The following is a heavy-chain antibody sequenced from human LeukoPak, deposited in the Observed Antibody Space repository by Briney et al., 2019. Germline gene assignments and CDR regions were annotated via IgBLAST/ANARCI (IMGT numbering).Heavy chain of an antibody. V-gene: IGHV1-2*02. CDR3: PSDRVATGWQRPFNFEF. J-gene: IGHJ4*02. Sequence: ASVRVSCKSSGYSFTVNYLHWVRQAPGQALEWMGWINPNTGATVYAQKFQGRVTLSRETSISTDYMDLSNLRSDDTDVYYLPSDRVATGWQRPFNFEFWGQGTLVTVSS. CDR2: INPNTGAT. CDR1: GYSFTVNY. D-gene: IGHD6-19*01.